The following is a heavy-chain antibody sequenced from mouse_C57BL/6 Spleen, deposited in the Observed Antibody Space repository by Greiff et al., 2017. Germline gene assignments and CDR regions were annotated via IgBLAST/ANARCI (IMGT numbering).Heavy chain of an antibody. Sequence: VQLQQSVAELVRPGASVKLSCTASGFTIKNTYMHWVKQRPEQGLEWIGRIDPANGNTKYAPKFQGKATLTADTSSNTASLQLSSLTSEDTAVYYCASYYGSSHAWFAYWGQGTLGTVSA. CDR3: ASYYGSSHAWFAY. CDR2: IDPANGNT. CDR1: GFTIKNTY. D-gene: IGHD1-1*01. V-gene: IGHV14-3*01. J-gene: IGHJ3*01.